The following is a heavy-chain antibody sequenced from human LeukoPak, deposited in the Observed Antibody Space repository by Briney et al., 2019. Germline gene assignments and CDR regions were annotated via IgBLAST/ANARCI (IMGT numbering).Heavy chain of an antibody. V-gene: IGHV3-23*01. D-gene: IGHD2-2*03. J-gene: IGHJ2*01. Sequence: PGGSLRLSCAASGFTFSSYGMSWVRQAPGKGLEWVSAISGSGSSADYADSVKGRFIISRDNSKNTLYLQMNSLRAGDTAVYYCARRNGYCSSSSCSYWYFNLWGRGTLVTVSS. CDR3: ARRNGYCSSSSCSYWYFNL. CDR1: GFTFSSYG. CDR2: ISGSGSSA.